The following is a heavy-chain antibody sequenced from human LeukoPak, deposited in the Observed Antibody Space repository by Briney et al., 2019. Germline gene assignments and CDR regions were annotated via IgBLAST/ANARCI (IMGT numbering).Heavy chain of an antibody. CDR1: GFTFSSYA. V-gene: IGHV3-23*01. Sequence: GGSLRLSCAASGFTFSSYAMSWVRQAPGKGLEWVSAISGSGGSTYYADSVKGRFTISRDNSKNTLYLQMNSLRAEDTAVYYCAGGLWFGERYDYVWGSYRIIDYWGQGTLVTVSS. CDR3: AGGLWFGERYDYVWGSYRIIDY. D-gene: IGHD3-16*02. J-gene: IGHJ4*02. CDR2: ISGSGGST.